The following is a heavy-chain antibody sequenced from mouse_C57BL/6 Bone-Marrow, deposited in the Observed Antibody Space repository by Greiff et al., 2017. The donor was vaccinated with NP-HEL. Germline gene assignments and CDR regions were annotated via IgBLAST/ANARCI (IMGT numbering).Heavy chain of an antibody. CDR1: GYTFTSYW. V-gene: IGHV1-50*01. J-gene: IGHJ1*03. Sequence: VQLQQPGAELVKPGASVKLSCKASGYTFTSYWMQWVKQRPGQGLEWIGEIDPSDSYTNYNQKFKGKATLTVDTSSSTAYMQLSSLTSEDSAVYYCAREGYSNYPYWYFDVWGTGTTVTVSS. CDR3: AREGYSNYPYWYFDV. D-gene: IGHD2-5*01. CDR2: IDPSDSYT.